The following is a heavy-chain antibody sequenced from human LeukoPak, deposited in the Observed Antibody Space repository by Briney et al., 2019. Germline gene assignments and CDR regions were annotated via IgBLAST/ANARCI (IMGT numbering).Heavy chain of an antibody. V-gene: IGHV4-59*08. CDR3: ARHERMTTYDY. CDR1: GGSISSYF. CDR2: ISDSGST. D-gene: IGHD4-11*01. Sequence: SETLSLTCTVSGGSISSYFWSWIRQPPGKGLEWIGYISDSGSTDYNAPLRSRVTMSVDTSKNQFSLNLNSVTAADTAMYYCARHERMTTYDYWGQGTLVTVSS. J-gene: IGHJ4*02.